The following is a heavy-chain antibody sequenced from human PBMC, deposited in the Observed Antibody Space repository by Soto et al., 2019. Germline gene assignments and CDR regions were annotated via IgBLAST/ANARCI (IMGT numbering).Heavy chain of an antibody. CDR1: GFTFDDYA. Sequence: GGSLRLSCAASGFTFDDYAMHWVRQAPGKGLEWVSGISWNSGSIGYADSVKGRFTISRDNAKNSLYLQMNSLRAEDTALYYCAKDKVSGWPYYYGMDVWGQGTTVTAP. J-gene: IGHJ6*02. CDR3: AKDKVSGWPYYYGMDV. D-gene: IGHD6-19*01. CDR2: ISWNSGSI. V-gene: IGHV3-9*01.